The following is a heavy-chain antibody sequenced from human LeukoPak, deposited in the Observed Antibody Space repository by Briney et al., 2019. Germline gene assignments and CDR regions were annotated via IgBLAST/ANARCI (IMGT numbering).Heavy chain of an antibody. V-gene: IGHV1-8*01. CDR2: MNPNSGNT. J-gene: IGHJ5*02. D-gene: IGHD6-13*01. CDR1: GYIFTCYD. Sequence: GASVKVSCRASGYIFTCYDINWVRQATGQGLEWMGWMNPNSGNTGYAQKFQGRVTMTRNTSISTAYMELSSLRSEDTAVYYCARGRRKIAAAGNNWFDPWGQGTLVTVSS. CDR3: ARGRRKIAAAGNNWFDP.